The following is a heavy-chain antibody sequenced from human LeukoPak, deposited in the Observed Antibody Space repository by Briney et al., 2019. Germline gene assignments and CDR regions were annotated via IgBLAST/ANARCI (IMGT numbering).Heavy chain of an antibody. V-gene: IGHV3-23*01. Sequence: GGSLRLSCAASGFSISNSAMSWVRQAPGKGLEWVSLIVASSGSTFHADSVKGRFTTSRDSSKNTLYLQMNSLRAEDMAVYYCAKGAYDYIEMGYFDYWGQGTLVTVSS. CDR3: AKGAYDYIEMGYFDY. J-gene: IGHJ4*02. D-gene: IGHD5-12*01. CDR2: IVASSGST. CDR1: GFSISNSA.